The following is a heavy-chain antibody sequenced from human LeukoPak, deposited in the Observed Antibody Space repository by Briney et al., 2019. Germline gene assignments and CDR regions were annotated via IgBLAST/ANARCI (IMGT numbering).Heavy chain of an antibody. Sequence: PGGSLRLSCAASAFTFSDYSMNWVRQAPGKGLEWISYIDTSSSTMYYADSVMGRFTISRDNAKESLYLQMNSLRDEDTAVYYCARAWYSWGYYFDYWGQGTLVTVSS. CDR2: IDTSSSTM. CDR1: AFTFSDYS. CDR3: ARAWYSWGYYFDY. J-gene: IGHJ4*02. D-gene: IGHD1-26*01. V-gene: IGHV3-48*02.